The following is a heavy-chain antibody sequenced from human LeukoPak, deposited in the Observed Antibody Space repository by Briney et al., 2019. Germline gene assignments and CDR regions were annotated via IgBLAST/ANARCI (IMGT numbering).Heavy chain of an antibody. CDR2: ISDGGGYT. CDR3: AKSGAARPHRYGMDV. Sequence: GGSLRLSCAASGFTFSNYAMSWVRQAPGKGLEWVSTISDGGGYTYSADSAKGRFTISRDNSKNTLHLQMNSLRAEDTAAYYCAKSGAARPHRYGMDVWGQGTTVTVSS. D-gene: IGHD6-6*01. CDR1: GFTFSNYA. J-gene: IGHJ6*02. V-gene: IGHV3-23*01.